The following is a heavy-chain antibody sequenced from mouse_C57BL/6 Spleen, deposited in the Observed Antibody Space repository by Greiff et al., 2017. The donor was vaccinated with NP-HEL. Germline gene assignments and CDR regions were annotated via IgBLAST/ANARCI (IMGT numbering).Heavy chain of an antibody. CDR2: ISGGGGNT. J-gene: IGHJ2*01. Sequence: EVQGVESGGGLVKPGGSLKLSCAASGFTFSSYTMSWVRQTPEKRLEWVATISGGGGNTYYPDSVKGRFTISRDNAKNTLYLQMSSLRSEDTALYYCARQVGLLNFDYWGQGTTLTVSS. V-gene: IGHV5-9*01. D-gene: IGHD2-3*01. CDR3: ARQVGLLNFDY. CDR1: GFTFSSYT.